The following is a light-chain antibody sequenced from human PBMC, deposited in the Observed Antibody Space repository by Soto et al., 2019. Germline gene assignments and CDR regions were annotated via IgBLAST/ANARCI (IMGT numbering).Light chain of an antibody. Sequence: QSVLAQPASVAGSPGQSITISCTGTSSDVGGYNYVSWYQHHPGKAPKLMIYEVSNRPSGVSNRFSGSKSGNTASLTISGLKAEYGAEYYCSSYTSSSTLDVFGTGTKVTVL. CDR2: EVS. J-gene: IGLJ1*01. CDR3: SSYTSSSTLDV. CDR1: SSDVGGYNY. V-gene: IGLV2-14*01.